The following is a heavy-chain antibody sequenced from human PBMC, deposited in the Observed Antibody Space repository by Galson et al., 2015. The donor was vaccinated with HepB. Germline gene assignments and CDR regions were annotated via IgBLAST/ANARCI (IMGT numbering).Heavy chain of an antibody. J-gene: IGHJ4*02. V-gene: IGHV1-18*01. D-gene: IGHD4-23*01. CDR2: ISAYNGNT. CDR1: GYTFTNYD. CDR3: ARMVTSGAPYFDY. Sequence: SVKVSCKASGYTFTNYDISWVRQAPGQGLEWMGWISAYNGNTNYEQKLQGRVTMTTATSTTTAYMDLRSLRSDDTAVYYCARMVTSGAPYFDYWGQGTLVTVSS.